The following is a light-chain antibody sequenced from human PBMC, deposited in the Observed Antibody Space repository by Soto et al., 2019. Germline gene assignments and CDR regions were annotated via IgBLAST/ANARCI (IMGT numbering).Light chain of an antibody. J-gene: IGLJ3*02. CDR2: EVS. Sequence: QSALTQPASVSGSPGQSITISCTGTSSDVGGYNYVSWYQHHPGKAPKVIIYEVSNRPSGVSSRFSGSKSGNTASLTISGLQAEDEADYFCSSYTSSSTLVFGGGTKL. CDR1: SSDVGGYNY. CDR3: SSYTSSSTLV. V-gene: IGLV2-14*01.